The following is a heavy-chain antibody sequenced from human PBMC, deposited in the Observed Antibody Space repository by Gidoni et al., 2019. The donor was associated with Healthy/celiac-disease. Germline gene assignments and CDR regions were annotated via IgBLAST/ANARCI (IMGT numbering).Heavy chain of an antibody. CDR2: IYYSGST. Sequence: QVQLQESGPGLVKPSQTLSLTCTVSGGSISSGGSSGRWIRQHPGKGLEWIGYIYYSGSTYYNPSRKSRVTISVDTSKNQFSLKLSAVTAADSAVYYCATSYDSSGYGVGDYGLFSYWGQGTLVTVSS. J-gene: IGHJ4*02. CDR1: GGSISSGGSS. CDR3: ATSYDSSGYGVGDYGLFSY. V-gene: IGHV4-31*03. D-gene: IGHD3-22*01.